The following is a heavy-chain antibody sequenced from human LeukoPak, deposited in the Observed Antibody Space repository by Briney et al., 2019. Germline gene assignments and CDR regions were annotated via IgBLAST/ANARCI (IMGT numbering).Heavy chain of an antibody. CDR2: ISYDGSNK. V-gene: IGHV3-30*19. D-gene: IGHD6-13*01. CDR3: ARDDSVYRIAAAGTNY. J-gene: IGHJ4*02. CDR1: GFTFSSYG. Sequence: GGSLRLSCAASGFTFSSYGMHWVRQAPGEGLEWVAVISYDGSNKYYADSVKGRFTISRDNSKNTLYLQMNSLRAEDTAVYYCARDDSVYRIAAAGTNYWGQGTLVTVPS.